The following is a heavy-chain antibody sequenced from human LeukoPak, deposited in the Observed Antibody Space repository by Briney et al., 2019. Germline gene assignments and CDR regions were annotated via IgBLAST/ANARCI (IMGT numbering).Heavy chain of an antibody. J-gene: IGHJ4*02. CDR1: GGSVSSAMHY. CDR2: IYYSGST. Sequence: SETLSLTCSVSGGSVSSAMHYWGWIRQPPGKGLEWIGYIYYSGSTNYNPSLKSRVTISVDTSKNQFSLKLSSVTAADTAVYYCARGVVRGVIIDWGQGTLVTVSS. D-gene: IGHD3-10*01. CDR3: ARGVVRGVIID. V-gene: IGHV4-61*01.